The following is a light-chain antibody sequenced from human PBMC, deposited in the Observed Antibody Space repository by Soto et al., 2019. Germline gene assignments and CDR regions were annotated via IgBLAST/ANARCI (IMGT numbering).Light chain of an antibody. V-gene: IGKV1-39*01. Sequence: DIQMVQSPSSLSASVEDRVIITCRASQSISNHLNWYQQKPGKAPKLLIFAASSLQSGVPSRFSGSRSGPDFTLTISSLQPEDFATYFCQKQNAYPPWTFGQGTKVDIK. J-gene: IGKJ1*01. CDR3: QKQNAYPPWT. CDR1: QSISNH. CDR2: AAS.